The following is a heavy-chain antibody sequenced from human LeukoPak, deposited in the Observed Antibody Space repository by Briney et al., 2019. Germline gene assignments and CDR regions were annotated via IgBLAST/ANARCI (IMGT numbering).Heavy chain of an antibody. CDR1: GGSISSGGYH. CDR3: AREPIYGGTDY. CDR2: IYYSGST. V-gene: IGHV4-31*03. J-gene: IGHJ4*02. Sequence: SETLSLTCTVSGGSISSGGYHWSWIRQHPGKGLEWIGYIYYSGSTYYNPSLKSRVTISVDTSKNQFSLKLSSVTAADTAVYYCAREPIYGGTDYWGQGTLVTVSS. D-gene: IGHD4-23*01.